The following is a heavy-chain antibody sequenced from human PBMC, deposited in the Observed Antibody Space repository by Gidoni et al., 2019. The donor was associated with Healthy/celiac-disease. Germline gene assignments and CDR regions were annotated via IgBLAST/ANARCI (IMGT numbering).Heavy chain of an antibody. CDR1: GGSFSGYY. CDR2: INHSGSP. V-gene: IGHV4-34*01. Sequence: QVQLQQWGAGLLKPSETLSLTCAVYGGSFSGYYWSWIRQPPGKGLEWIGEINHSGSPNYNPSLKSRVTISVDTSKNQFSLKLSSVTAADTAVYYCARGRSPYSRMGYFDYWGQGTLVTVSS. D-gene: IGHD6-13*01. J-gene: IGHJ4*02. CDR3: ARGRSPYSRMGYFDY.